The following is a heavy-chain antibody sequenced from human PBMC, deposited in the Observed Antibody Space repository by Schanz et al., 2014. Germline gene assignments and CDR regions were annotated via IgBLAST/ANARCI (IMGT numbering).Heavy chain of an antibody. V-gene: IGHV3-23*01. J-gene: IGHJ4*02. CDR3: MAMGRNTSHYFDH. D-gene: IGHD1-1*01. CDR2: ITGSGSKT. CDR1: GFTFFGSFA. Sequence: EVKLLESGGGLVQPGESLRLSCVASGFTFFGSFAMYWVRQAPGKGLEWVSAITGSGSKTYYADSVKGRFTIARDNSKNTLFLQMDSLRVEDTAVYYCMAMGRNTSHYFDHWGQGTLXTVSS.